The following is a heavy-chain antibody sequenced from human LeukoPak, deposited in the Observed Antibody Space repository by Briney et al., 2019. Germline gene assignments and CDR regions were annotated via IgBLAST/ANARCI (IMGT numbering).Heavy chain of an antibody. CDR1: GYTFTGYY. D-gene: IGHD3-9*01. V-gene: IGHV1-2*02. J-gene: IGHJ4*02. CDR2: INPNSGGT. Sequence: ASVKVSCKASGYTFTGYYMHWVRQAPGQGLEWMGWINPNSGGTNYAQKFQGRVTMTRDTSISTAYMELSRLRSDDTAVYYYARLMYDILTGYLFDYWGQGTLVTVSS. CDR3: ARLMYDILTGYLFDY.